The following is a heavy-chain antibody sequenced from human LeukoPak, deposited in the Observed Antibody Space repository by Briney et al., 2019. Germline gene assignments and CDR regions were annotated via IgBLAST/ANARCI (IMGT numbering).Heavy chain of an antibody. CDR1: GFTFSSYG. D-gene: IGHD3-10*01. Sequence: PRGSLRLSCAASGFTFSSYGMHWVRQAPGKGLEWVAFIRYDGSNKYYADSVKGRFTISRDNSKNTLYLQMNSLRAEDTAVYYCEKDLQGKRGFDYWGQGTLVTVSS. CDR2: IRYDGSNK. CDR3: EKDLQGKRGFDY. J-gene: IGHJ4*02. V-gene: IGHV3-30*02.